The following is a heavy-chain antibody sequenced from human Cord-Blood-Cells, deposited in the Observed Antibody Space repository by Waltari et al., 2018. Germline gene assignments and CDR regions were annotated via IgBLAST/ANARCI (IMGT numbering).Heavy chain of an antibody. V-gene: IGHV3-48*02. J-gene: IGHJ4*02. CDR3: ARDQDCSSTSCYDY. CDR2: ISSSSSTI. Sequence: RQAPGKGLEWVSYISSSSSTIYYADSVKGRFTISRDNAKNSLYLQMNSLRDEDTAVYYCARDQDCSSTSCYDYWGQGTLVTVSS. D-gene: IGHD2-2*01.